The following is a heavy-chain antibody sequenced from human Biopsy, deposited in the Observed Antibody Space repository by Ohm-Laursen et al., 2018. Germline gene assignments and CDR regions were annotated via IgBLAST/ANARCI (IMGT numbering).Heavy chain of an antibody. CDR3: ARRGSGGRSFDH. Sequence: SETLSLTCAVSGGSISSFYWTWIRRPPGKGPEWIGDISDSGSTNYKPSLKSRVIISVDTSKNQFSLNVSSVTAADTAVYYCARRGSGGRSFDHWGQGTLVTVSS. V-gene: IGHV4-59*08. CDR1: GGSISSFY. D-gene: IGHD2-15*01. J-gene: IGHJ4*02. CDR2: ISDSGST.